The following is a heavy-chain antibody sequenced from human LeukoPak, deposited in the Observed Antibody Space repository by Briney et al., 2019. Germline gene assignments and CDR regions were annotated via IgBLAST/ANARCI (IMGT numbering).Heavy chain of an antibody. CDR2: ISYDGSNK. CDR1: GFTFSSYG. CDR3: AKVSIGKGKAAAGTDDYYYGMDV. Sequence: GGSLRLSCAASGFTFSSYGMHWVRQAPGKGLEWVAVISYDGSNKYYADSVKGRFTIPRDNSKNTLYLQMNSLRAEDTAVYYCAKVSIGKGKAAAGTDDYYYGMDVWGQGTTVTVSS. D-gene: IGHD6-13*01. J-gene: IGHJ6*02. V-gene: IGHV3-30*18.